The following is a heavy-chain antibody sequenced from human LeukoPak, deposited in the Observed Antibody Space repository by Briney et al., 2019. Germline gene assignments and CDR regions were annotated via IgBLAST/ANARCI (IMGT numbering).Heavy chain of an antibody. Sequence: SETLSLTCTVSGGSISSGGYYWSWIRQRPGKGLEWIGYISYSGSTYYNPSLKSRVTISVDTSKNQFSLHLSSVTAADTAVYYCARHVTGYYFDSWGQGTLVTVSS. CDR3: ARHVTGYYFDS. J-gene: IGHJ4*02. D-gene: IGHD1-14*01. CDR1: GGSISSGGYY. CDR2: ISYSGST. V-gene: IGHV4-30-4*08.